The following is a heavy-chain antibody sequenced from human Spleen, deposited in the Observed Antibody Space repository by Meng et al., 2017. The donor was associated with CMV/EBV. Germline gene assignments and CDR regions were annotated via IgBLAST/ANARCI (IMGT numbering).Heavy chain of an antibody. CDR2: IKQGGSEE. CDR3: ASVHRGDYFDF. CDR1: GFSFSNAW. J-gene: IGHJ4*02. D-gene: IGHD1-1*01. V-gene: IGHV3-7*01. Sequence: GGSLRLSCTASGFSFSNAWMSWVRQAPGKGLEWVANIKQGGSEEYYVDSVKGRFTISRDDAKNSLYLQMNNLRAEDTAVYYCASVHRGDYFDFWGQGTLVTVSS.